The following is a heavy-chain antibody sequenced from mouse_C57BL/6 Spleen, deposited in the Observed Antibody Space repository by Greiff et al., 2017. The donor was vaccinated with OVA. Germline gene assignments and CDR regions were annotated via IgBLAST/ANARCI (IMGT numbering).Heavy chain of an antibody. J-gene: IGHJ2*01. CDR2: IRNKANGYTT. Sequence: EVQLVESGGGLVQPGGSLSLSCAASGFTFTDYYMSWVRQPPGQALEWLGFIRNKANGYTTEYSASVKGRFTNSKDKSQSILYLQMNALRAEDSATYYCAKFDYWGQGTTLTVSS. CDR3: AKFDY. CDR1: GFTFTDYY. V-gene: IGHV7-3*01.